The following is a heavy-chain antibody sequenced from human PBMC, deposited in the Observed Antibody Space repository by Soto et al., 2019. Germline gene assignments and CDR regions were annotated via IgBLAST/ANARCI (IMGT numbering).Heavy chain of an antibody. V-gene: IGHV5-51*01. CDR2: IYPGDSDT. Sequence: HGESLKISCKGSGYSFTSYWIGWVRQMPGKGLEWMGIIYPGDSDTRNSPSFQGQVTISADKSISTAYLQWSSLKASDIAMYYCASRSSPMIVASYGMDVWGQGTTVTVSS. CDR3: ASRSSPMIVASYGMDV. D-gene: IGHD3-22*01. CDR1: GYSFTSYW. J-gene: IGHJ6*02.